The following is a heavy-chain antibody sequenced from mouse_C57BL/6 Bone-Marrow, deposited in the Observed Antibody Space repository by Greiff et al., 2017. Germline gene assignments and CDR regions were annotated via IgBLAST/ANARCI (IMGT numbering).Heavy chain of an antibody. CDR3: ARQDLLRRDYYAMDY. CDR1: GYTFTSYW. J-gene: IGHJ4*01. V-gene: IGHV1-61*01. Sequence: QVQLQQPGAELVRPGSSVKLSCKASGYTFTSYWMDWVKQRPGQGLEWIGNIYPSDSETHYNQKFKDKATLTVDKSSSTAYMQLSSLTSEDSAVYYCARQDLLRRDYYAMDYWGQGTSVTVSS. D-gene: IGHD1-1*01. CDR2: IYPSDSET.